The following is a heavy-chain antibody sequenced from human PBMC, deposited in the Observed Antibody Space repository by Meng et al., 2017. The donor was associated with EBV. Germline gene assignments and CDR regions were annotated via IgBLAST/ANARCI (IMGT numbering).Heavy chain of an antibody. CDR3: ARAPDNWNDGPYY. J-gene: IGHJ4*02. CDR2: IIPIFVTA. Sequence: QGHMAPAGAWVEKAGYMGKVAVKGSGRTFSSYAISWVLQAHGQGLEWMGGIIPIFVTANYAQMYQGRVTITADESTSTAYMELSSLRSEDTAVYYCARAPDNWNDGPYYWGQGTLVTVSS. D-gene: IGHD1-20*01. CDR1: GRTFSSYA. V-gene: IGHV1-69*01.